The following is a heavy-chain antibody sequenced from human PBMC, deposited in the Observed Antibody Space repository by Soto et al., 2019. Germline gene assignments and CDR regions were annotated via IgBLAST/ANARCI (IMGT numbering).Heavy chain of an antibody. V-gene: IGHV1-69*01. CDR1: GGTFSNYS. J-gene: IGHJ6*02. CDR2: IIPMFGTP. Sequence: QVQLVQSGAEVKKPGSSVKVSCKASGGTFSNYSINWVRQAPGQGLQWMGGIIPMFGTPDYAQSLPGRVTITADETTTTAYMALSSLRSEDTAVYYCARAMVVADPSDGYSYCGLDVWGQGTTVTVSS. D-gene: IGHD5-12*01. CDR3: ARAMVVADPSDGYSYCGLDV.